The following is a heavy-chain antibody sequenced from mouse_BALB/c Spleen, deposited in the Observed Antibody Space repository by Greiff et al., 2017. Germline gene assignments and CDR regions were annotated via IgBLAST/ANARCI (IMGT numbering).Heavy chain of an antibody. D-gene: IGHD2-2*01. CDR2: IYPGDGDT. CDR3: ARSTMVTSFAY. CDR1: GYTFTSYW. Sequence: QVQLKESGAELARPGASVKLSCKASGYTFTSYWMQWVKQRPGQGLEWIGAIYPGDGDTRYTQKFKGKATLTADKSSSTAYMQLSSLASEDSAVYYCARSTMVTSFAYWGQGTLVTVSA. V-gene: IGHV1-87*01. J-gene: IGHJ3*01.